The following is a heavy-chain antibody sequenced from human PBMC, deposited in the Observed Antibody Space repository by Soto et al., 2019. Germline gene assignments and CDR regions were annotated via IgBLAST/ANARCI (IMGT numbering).Heavy chain of an antibody. J-gene: IGHJ4*02. CDR2: VYYDGSV. CDR1: GVSLSSCNW. V-gene: IGHV4-4*02. D-gene: IGHD3-22*01. Sequence: PSETLSLTCDVSGVSLSSCNWWSWVRQSPEKGLEWIGEVYYDGSVNYYPSFERRVTISVDRSKNQFSLRLSSVTAADTAKYYYARLVYDSRLNYLYFHYWGPGTLVTVSS. CDR3: ARLVYDSRLNYLYFHY.